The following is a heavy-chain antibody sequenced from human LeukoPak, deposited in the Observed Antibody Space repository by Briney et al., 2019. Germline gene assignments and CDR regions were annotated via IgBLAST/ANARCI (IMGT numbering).Heavy chain of an antibody. D-gene: IGHD7-27*01. CDR2: ISYDGSNK. V-gene: IGHV3-30*18. CDR3: AKGELTGVAMDWFDP. J-gene: IGHJ5*02. Sequence: PGGSLRLSCAASGFTFSSYGMHWVCQAPGKGLEWVAVISYDGSNKYYADSVKGRFTISRDNSKNTLYLQMNSLRAEDTAVYYCAKGELTGVAMDWFDPWGQGTLVTVSS. CDR1: GFTFSSYG.